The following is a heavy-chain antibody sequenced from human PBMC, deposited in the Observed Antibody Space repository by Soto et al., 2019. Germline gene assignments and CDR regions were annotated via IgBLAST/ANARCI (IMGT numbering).Heavy chain of an antibody. CDR2: LAPGADYT. J-gene: IGHJ1*01. V-gene: IGHV3-23*01. CDR1: GFTFNIHA. Sequence: EVQLLESGGRLVQPGGSLRLSCAASGFTFNIHAMSWVRQAPGKGLQWVSTLAPGADYTNYAESVRGRFAISRDNSRNTVYLHMNNLRAEDTAVYYCAWDYCSGGTCHSSECFQHWGQGTLVTVSP. CDR3: AWDYCSGGTCHSSECFQH. D-gene: IGHD2-15*01.